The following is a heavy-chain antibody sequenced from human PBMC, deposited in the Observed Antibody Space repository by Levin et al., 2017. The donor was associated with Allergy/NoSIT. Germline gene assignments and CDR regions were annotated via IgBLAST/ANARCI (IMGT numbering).Heavy chain of an antibody. V-gene: IGHV3-53*01. J-gene: IGHJ4*02. CDR1: GFTISSNY. D-gene: IGHD4-17*01. Sequence: GGSLRLSCAASGFTISSNYMSWVRQAPGKGLEWVSVIYSGGSTYYADSVKGRFTISRDNSKNTLYLQMNSLRAEDTAVYYCARDQGYGDDGGLDYWGQGTLVTVSS. CDR3: ARDQGYGDDGGLDY. CDR2: IYSGGST.